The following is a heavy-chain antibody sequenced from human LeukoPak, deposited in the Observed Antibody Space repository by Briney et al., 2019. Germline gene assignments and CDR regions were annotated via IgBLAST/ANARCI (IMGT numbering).Heavy chain of an antibody. Sequence: GGSLRLSCAASGFTFSSYSMNWGRQAPGKVLEWVSAISGSGGSTYYADSVKGRFTISRDNSKNTLYLQMNSLRAEDTAVYYCAKDLLRGSGSYYPLDYWGQGTLVTVSS. D-gene: IGHD3-10*01. CDR3: AKDLLRGSGSYYPLDY. CDR1: GFTFSSYS. CDR2: ISGSGGST. J-gene: IGHJ4*02. V-gene: IGHV3-23*01.